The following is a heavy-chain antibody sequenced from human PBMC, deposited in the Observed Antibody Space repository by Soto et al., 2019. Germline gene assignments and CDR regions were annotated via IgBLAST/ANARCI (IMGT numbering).Heavy chain of an antibody. CDR2: IYPGDSNT. V-gene: IGHV5-51*01. D-gene: IGHD3-22*01. Sequence: PGESLKISCKGSGYSFTSYWIGWVRQMPGKGLEWMGIIYPGDSNTAYSPSFEGQVTMSVDKSISTAFLQWSTLKASDTATYYCSRPADSSAYDFWGQGTPVTVSS. J-gene: IGHJ4*02. CDR3: SRPADSSAYDF. CDR1: GYSFTSYW.